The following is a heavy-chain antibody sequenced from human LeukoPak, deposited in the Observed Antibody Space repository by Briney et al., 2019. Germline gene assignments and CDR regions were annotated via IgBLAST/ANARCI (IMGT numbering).Heavy chain of an antibody. D-gene: IGHD2-2*02. CDR1: GFTFSSYA. Sequence: GGSLRLSCAASGFTFSSYAMSWVRQAPGKGLEWVSAISGSGGSTYCADSVKGRFTISRDNSKNTPYLQMNSLRAEDTAVYYCTTLQLYCSSTSCYKGSDYFDYWGQGTLVTVSS. J-gene: IGHJ4*02. CDR3: TTLQLYCSSTSCYKGSDYFDY. CDR2: ISGSGGST. V-gene: IGHV3-23*01.